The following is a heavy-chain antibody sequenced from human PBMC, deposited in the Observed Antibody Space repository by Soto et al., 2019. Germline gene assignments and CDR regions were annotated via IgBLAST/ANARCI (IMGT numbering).Heavy chain of an antibody. D-gene: IGHD3-10*01. V-gene: IGHV3-33*01. CDR1: GFTFSSYG. Sequence: QVQLVESGGGVVQPGRSLRLSCAASGFTFSSYGMHWVRQAQGKGLEWVAVIWYDGSNKYYADSVKGRFTISRDNSKNTLYLQMNSLRAEDTAVYYCARDHYYGSGSFDYWGQGTLVTVSS. J-gene: IGHJ4*02. CDR2: IWYDGSNK. CDR3: ARDHYYGSGSFDY.